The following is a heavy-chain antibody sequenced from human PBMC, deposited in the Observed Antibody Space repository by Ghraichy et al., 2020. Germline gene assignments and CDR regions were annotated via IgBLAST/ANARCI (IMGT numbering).Heavy chain of an antibody. D-gene: IGHD2-15*01. CDR1: GFTVSSNY. J-gene: IGHJ4*02. CDR2: IYSGGST. Sequence: WGSLRLSCAASGFTVSSNYMSWVRQAPGKGLEWVSVIYSGGSTYYADSVKGRFTISRDNSKNTLYLQMNSLRAEDTAVYYCARVYCSGGSCYPHYFDYWGQGTLVTVSS. CDR3: ARVYCSGGSCYPHYFDY. V-gene: IGHV3-53*01.